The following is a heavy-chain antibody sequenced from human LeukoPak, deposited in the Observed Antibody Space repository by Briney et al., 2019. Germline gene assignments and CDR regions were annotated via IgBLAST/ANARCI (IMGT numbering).Heavy chain of an antibody. CDR2: INHSGST. V-gene: IGHV4-34*01. D-gene: IGHD4-17*01. CDR1: GGSLSGYY. J-gene: IGHJ4*02. Sequence: SETLSLTCAVYGGSLSGYYWSWIRQPPGKGLEWIGEINHSGSTNYNPSLKSRVTISVDTSKNQFSLKLSSVTAADTAVYYCARGPPTVLGDYTFDYWGQGTLVTVSS. CDR3: ARGPPTVLGDYTFDY.